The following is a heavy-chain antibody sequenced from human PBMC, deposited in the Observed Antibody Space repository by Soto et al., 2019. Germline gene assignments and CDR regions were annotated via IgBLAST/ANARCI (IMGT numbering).Heavy chain of an antibody. CDR2: INSDGSST. J-gene: IGHJ6*02. CDR3: ASANTVVTPQTYYYYGMGV. V-gene: IGHV3-74*01. D-gene: IGHD4-17*01. Sequence: GLSLRLSWAAAGLKFSNLCMHWILKAPRKGLVWVSRINSDGSSTSYADSVKGRFTISRDNAKNTLYLQMNSLRAEDTAVYYCASANTVVTPQTYYYYGMGVWAQPPTVTLSS. CDR1: GLKFSNLC.